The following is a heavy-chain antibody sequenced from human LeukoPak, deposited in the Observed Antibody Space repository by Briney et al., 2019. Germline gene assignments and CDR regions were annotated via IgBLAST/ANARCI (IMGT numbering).Heavy chain of an antibody. Sequence: SETLSLTCAVYDGSFSGHYWSWLRQPPGKGLEWLGEINHSGSTNYNPSLKSRVTISVDTSKNQFSLKLSSVTAADTAVYYCARGSTPPYYYYGMDVWGKGTTVTVSS. J-gene: IGHJ6*04. CDR3: ARGSTPPYYYYGMDV. CDR2: INHSGST. V-gene: IGHV4-34*01. CDR1: DGSFSGHY.